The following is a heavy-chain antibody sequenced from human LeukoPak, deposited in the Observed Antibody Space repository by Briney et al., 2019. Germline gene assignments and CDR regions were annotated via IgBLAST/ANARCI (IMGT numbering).Heavy chain of an antibody. Sequence: SETLSLTCAVYGGSFSGYYWSWIRQPPGKGLEWIGEINHSGSTNYNPSLKSRVTISVDTSKNQFSLKLSSVTAADTAVYYCAGAQNGEWVGGGEGETLYGVDVWGQGTTVTVSS. CDR3: AGAQNGEWVGGGEGETLYGVDV. CDR2: INHSGST. V-gene: IGHV4-34*01. CDR1: GGSFSGYY. D-gene: IGHD3-16*01. J-gene: IGHJ6*02.